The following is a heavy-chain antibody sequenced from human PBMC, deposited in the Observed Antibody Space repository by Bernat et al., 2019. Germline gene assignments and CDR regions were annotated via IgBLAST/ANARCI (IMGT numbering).Heavy chain of an antibody. Sequence: QVQLVESGGGVVEPGRSLRLSCAASGFTFSSFDMHWVRQAPGKGLEWVAVIMYDGSDKNLADSVKGRVTISRDNSKNTLYLQMNSMRAEDTAVYYCVTGPHDYGDYVEPCALDYLCQGTLVTISS. V-gene: IGHV3-33*01. CDR2: IMYDGSDK. D-gene: IGHD4-17*01. CDR3: VTGPHDYGDYVEPCALDY. CDR1: GFTFSSFD. J-gene: IGHJ4*02.